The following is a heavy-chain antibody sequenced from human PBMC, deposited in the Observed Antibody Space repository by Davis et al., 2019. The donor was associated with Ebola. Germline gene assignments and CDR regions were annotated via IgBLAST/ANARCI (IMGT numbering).Heavy chain of an antibody. V-gene: IGHV3-23*01. CDR2: ISGSGGST. CDR3: ARDPDTAMASDAFDI. J-gene: IGHJ3*02. CDR1: GFTFSSYA. Sequence: GESLKISCAASGFTFSSYAMSWVRQAPGKGLEWVSAISGSGGSTYYADSVKGRFTISRDNAKNSLYLQMNSLRDEDTAVYYCARDPDTAMASDAFDIWGQGTMVTVSS. D-gene: IGHD5-18*01.